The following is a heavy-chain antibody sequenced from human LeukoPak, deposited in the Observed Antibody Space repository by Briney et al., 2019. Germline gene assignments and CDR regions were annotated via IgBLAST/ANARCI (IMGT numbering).Heavy chain of an antibody. CDR1: GFTFSSYG. CDR2: ISGSGDST. CDR3: AVTTVGFALDY. D-gene: IGHD4-17*01. V-gene: IGHV3-23*01. Sequence: GGSLRLSCAASGFTFSSYGMSWVRQAPGKGLEWVSTISGSGDSTYYADSVKGRFTISRDNAKNSLYLQMNSLRAEDTAVYYCAVTTVGFALDYWGQGTLVTVSS. J-gene: IGHJ4*02.